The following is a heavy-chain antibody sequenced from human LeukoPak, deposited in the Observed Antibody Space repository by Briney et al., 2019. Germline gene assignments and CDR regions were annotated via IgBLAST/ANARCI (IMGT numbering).Heavy chain of an antibody. CDR2: ISGSGGST. D-gene: IGHD1-26*01. Sequence: GGSLRLSCAASGFTFSSYAMSWVRQAPGKGLEWVSTISGSGGSTYYADSVRGRFTISRDNSKNTLYLQMNNLRAEDTAVYYCANHGEGELLSWFDPWGQGTLVTVSS. CDR3: ANHGEGELLSWFDP. CDR1: GFTFSSYA. V-gene: IGHV3-23*01. J-gene: IGHJ5*02.